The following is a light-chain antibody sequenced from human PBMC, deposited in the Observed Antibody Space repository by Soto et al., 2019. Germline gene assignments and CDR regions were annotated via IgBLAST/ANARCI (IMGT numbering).Light chain of an antibody. J-gene: IGLJ3*02. Sequence: QSALTQPASVSGSPGESITISCTGTSSDVGSSNLVSWYQQHPGKAPKLMIYEGSKRPSGVSDRFSGSKTGNTASLTISGLQAEDEGDYYCCSYAGSSTWVFRGGTKLAVL. V-gene: IGLV2-23*01. CDR1: SSDVGSSNL. CDR3: CSYAGSSTWV. CDR2: EGS.